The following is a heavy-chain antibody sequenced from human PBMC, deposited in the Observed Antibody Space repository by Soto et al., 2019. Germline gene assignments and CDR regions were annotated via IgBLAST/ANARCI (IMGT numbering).Heavy chain of an antibody. CDR1: GYSFSTYG. Sequence: QVQLVQSAGEVKEPGASLKVACKASGYSFSTYGISWVRQAPGQGLEWMGWISTSNGYTNYAQKFQGRVSMTTDTSTDTAYMEVRSLRSDDTTFYFCARDRSFALLEGSPSDSYGMDVWGQGTSVTVSS. CDR3: ARDRSFALLEGSPSDSYGMDV. CDR2: ISTSNGYT. D-gene: IGHD3-3*01. J-gene: IGHJ6*02. V-gene: IGHV1-18*01.